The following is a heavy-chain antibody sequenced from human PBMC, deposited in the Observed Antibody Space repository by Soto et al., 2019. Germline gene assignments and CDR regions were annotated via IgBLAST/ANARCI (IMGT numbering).Heavy chain of an antibody. CDR2: IYYSGST. CDR3: ARGDSSGYYGYYYYGMDV. D-gene: IGHD3-22*01. CDR1: GGSISSYY. V-gene: IGHV4-59*08. J-gene: IGHJ6*02. Sequence: SETLSLTCTVSGGSISSYYWSWIRQPPGKGLEWIGYIYYSGSTNYNPSLKSRVTISVDTSKNQFSLKLSSVTAADTAVYYCARGDSSGYYGYYYYGMDVWGQGTTVTVSS.